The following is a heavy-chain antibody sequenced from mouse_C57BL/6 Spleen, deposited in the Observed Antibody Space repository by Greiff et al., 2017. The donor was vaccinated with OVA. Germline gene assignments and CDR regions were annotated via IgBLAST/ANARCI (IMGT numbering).Heavy chain of an antibody. CDR3: AKESLYGRSLDV. J-gene: IGHJ1*03. V-gene: IGHV1-52*01. D-gene: IGHD1-1*01. Sequence: QVQLQQPGAELVRPGSSVKLSCKASGYTFTSYWMHWVKQRPIQGLEWIGNIDPSDSETHYNQKFKDKATLTVDKSSSTAYMQLSSLTSEDSAVYYCAKESLYGRSLDVWGTGTTVTVSS. CDR1: GYTFTSYW. CDR2: IDPSDSET.